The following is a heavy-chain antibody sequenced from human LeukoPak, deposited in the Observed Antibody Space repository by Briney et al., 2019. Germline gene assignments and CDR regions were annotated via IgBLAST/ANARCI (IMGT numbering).Heavy chain of an antibody. CDR3: ARDRTRYSYGSHAFDI. V-gene: IGHV3-13*01. CDR1: GFTFSSYD. D-gene: IGHD5-18*01. CDR2: IGTAGDT. J-gene: IGHJ3*02. Sequence: GGSLRLSCAASGFTFSSYDMHWVRQATGKGLEWVSAIGTAGDTYYPGSVKGRFTISRDNSKNTLYLQMNSLRAEDTAVYYCARDRTRYSYGSHAFDIWGQGTMVTVSS.